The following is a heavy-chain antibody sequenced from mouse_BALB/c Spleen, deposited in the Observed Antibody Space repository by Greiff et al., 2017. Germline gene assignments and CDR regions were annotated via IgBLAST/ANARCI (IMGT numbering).Heavy chain of an antibody. Sequence: EVMLVESGGGLVKPGGSLKLSCAASGFAFSSYDMSWVRQTPEKRLEWVAYISSGGGSTYYPDTVKGRFTISRDNAKNTLYLQMSSLKSEDTAMYYCARHSSSYYGNPLFDYWGQGTTLTVSS. J-gene: IGHJ2*01. CDR2: ISSGGGST. CDR3: ARHSSSYYGNPLFDY. V-gene: IGHV5-12-1*01. CDR1: GFAFSSYD. D-gene: IGHD2-10*01.